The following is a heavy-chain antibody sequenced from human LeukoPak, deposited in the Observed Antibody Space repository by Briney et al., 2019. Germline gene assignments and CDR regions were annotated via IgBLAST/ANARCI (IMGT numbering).Heavy chain of an antibody. CDR3: ARANYYRSRKGGLY. CDR2: INHSGST. J-gene: IGHJ4*02. D-gene: IGHD3-10*01. CDR1: GGSFSGYY. Sequence: PSETLSLTCAVYGGSFSGYYWSWIRQPPGKGLEWIGEINHSGSTNYNPSLKSRVTISVDTSKNQFSLKLSSVTAADTAVYYCARANYYRSRKGGLYWGQGTLVTVSS. V-gene: IGHV4-34*01.